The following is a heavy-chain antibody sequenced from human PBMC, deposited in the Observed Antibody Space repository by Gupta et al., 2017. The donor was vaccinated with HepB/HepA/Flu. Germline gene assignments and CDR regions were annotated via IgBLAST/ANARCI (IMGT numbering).Heavy chain of an antibody. CDR1: GFTFRSYD. CDR3: ARQTPTGKYYYGMDV. D-gene: IGHD3-10*01. Sequence: EVQLVESGGGLVQPGGSLRLSCAASGFTFRSYDMHWVRQTTGKGLEWVSAIDTGGNTYYPDSVKGRFIISRENAKNSLYLQMNSLRAGDTAVYFCARQTPTGKYYYGMDVWGQGTTVTVAS. J-gene: IGHJ6*02. CDR2: IDTGGNT. V-gene: IGHV3-13*01.